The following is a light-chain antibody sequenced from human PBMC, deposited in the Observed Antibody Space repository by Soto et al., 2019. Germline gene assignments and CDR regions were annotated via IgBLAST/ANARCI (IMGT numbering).Light chain of an antibody. J-gene: IGLJ1*01. Sequence: QPVLTQSPSASASLGASVKLTCTLSRGHSSYAIAWHQQQPAKGPRYLMKVNSDGSHSKGDGIPDRFSGSSSGAERYLTISSLQSEDEADYYCQTWGTGIQVFGTGTKVTVL. CDR1: RGHSSYA. CDR3: QTWGTGIQV. V-gene: IGLV4-69*01. CDR2: VNSDGSH.